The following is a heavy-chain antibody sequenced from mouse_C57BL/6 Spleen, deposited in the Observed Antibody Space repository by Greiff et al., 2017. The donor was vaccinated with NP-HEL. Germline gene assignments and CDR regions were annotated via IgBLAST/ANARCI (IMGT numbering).Heavy chain of an antibody. J-gene: IGHJ4*01. Sequence: VQLQQPGAELVMPGASVKLSCKASGYTFTSYWMHWVKQRPGHGLEWIGEIDPSDSYTNYNQKFTGKSTLTVDKSSSTAYMQLSSLTSEDSAVYYCARGAITTVVATGAMDYWGQGTSVTVSS. CDR2: IDPSDSYT. CDR1: GYTFTSYW. D-gene: IGHD1-1*01. V-gene: IGHV1-69*01. CDR3: ARGAITTVVATGAMDY.